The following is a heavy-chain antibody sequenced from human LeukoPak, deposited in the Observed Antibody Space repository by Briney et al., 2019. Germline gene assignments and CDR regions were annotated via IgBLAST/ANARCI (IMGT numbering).Heavy chain of an antibody. J-gene: IGHJ4*02. CDR1: GFAVSSNY. CDR3: ANSGIAVAGTVY. D-gene: IGHD6-19*01. V-gene: IGHV4-39*01. Sequence: GSLRLSCAASGFAVSSNYMSWVRQAPGKGLEWIGSIYYSGSTYYNPSLKSRVTISVDTSKNQFSLKLSSVTAADTAVYYCANSGIAVAGTVYWGQGTLVTVSS. CDR2: IYYSGST.